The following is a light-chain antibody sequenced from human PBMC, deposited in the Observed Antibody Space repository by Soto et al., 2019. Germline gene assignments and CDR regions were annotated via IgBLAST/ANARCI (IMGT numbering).Light chain of an antibody. V-gene: IGKV1-5*01. CDR1: QSINRW. Sequence: IQMTQSPSTPSASVGDRVTITCRASQSINRWLAWYQQTPGTAPRLLIYSASTLESGPPSRFSGSESGTEFTLTISRLQPDDFATYYCQQYNSSWTFGQGTKLDI. CDR2: SAS. J-gene: IGKJ1*01. CDR3: QQYNSSWT.